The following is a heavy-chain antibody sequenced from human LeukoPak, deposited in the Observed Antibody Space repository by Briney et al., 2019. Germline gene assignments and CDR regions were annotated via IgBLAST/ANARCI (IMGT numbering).Heavy chain of an antibody. J-gene: IGHJ1*01. D-gene: IGHD3-22*01. V-gene: IGHV3-23*01. CDR3: AKDMLAFYDSRVYYSPFQH. Sequence: GGSLRLSCAASGFTFSSFAMSWVRQAPGKGLEWVSAINYNGDDTFYADSVKGRFTISRDNSQNTLYLQMNTLRAEDTAVYYCAKDMLAFYDSRVYYSPFQHWGQGTLVTVSS. CDR1: GFTFSSFA. CDR2: INYNGDDT.